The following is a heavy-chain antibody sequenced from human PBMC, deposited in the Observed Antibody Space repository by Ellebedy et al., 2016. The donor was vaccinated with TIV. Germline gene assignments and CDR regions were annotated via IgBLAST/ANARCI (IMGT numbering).Heavy chain of an antibody. Sequence: GESLKISCAASGLGFSSKWMAWVRQAPGKGLEWLSAISGSGGSTYYADSVKGRFAISRDNSRNTLYLQMNSLRAEDTALYYCAKDNARYYGSGSKDYWGQGTLVTVSS. CDR1: GLGFSSKW. CDR3: AKDNARYYGSGSKDY. D-gene: IGHD3-10*01. CDR2: ISGSGGST. V-gene: IGHV3-23*01. J-gene: IGHJ4*02.